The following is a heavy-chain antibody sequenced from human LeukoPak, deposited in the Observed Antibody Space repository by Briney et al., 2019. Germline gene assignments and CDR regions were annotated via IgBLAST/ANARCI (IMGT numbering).Heavy chain of an antibody. CDR3: AREYSRTAFDI. D-gene: IGHD6-13*01. J-gene: IGHJ3*02. V-gene: IGHV4-59*01. CDR1: GGSISSYY. CDR2: IYYSGST. Sequence: SETLSLTCTVSGGSISSYYWSWIRQPPGEGLEWIGYIYYSGSTNYNPSLKSRVTISVDASKNQFSLKLSSVTAADTAVYYCAREYSRTAFDIWGQGTMVTVSS.